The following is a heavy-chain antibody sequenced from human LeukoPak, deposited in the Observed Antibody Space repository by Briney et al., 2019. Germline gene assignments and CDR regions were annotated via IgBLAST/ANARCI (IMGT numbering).Heavy chain of an antibody. J-gene: IGHJ4*02. CDR3: ARDRVVYYDY. CDR2: ISSSSSTI. V-gene: IGHV3-48*01. CDR1: GFTFSSYS. Sequence: GGSLRLSCAASGFTFSSYSMNWVRQAPGKGLEWVSYISSSSSTIYYADSVKGRFTVSRDNAKNSLYLQMNSLRAEDTAVYYCARDRVVYYDYWGQGTLVTVSS. D-gene: IGHD3-3*01.